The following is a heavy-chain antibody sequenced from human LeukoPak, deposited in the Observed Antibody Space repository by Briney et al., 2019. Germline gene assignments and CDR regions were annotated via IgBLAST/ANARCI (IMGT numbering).Heavy chain of an antibody. V-gene: IGHV3-23*01. CDR3: AKSSLKYYFDS. Sequence: GGSLRLSCAASGFSFSSSAMSWVRQAPGKGLEWVSAISGSGGNTYYAGSVKGRFTIFRDNSKNMLYLQMNSLRAEDTAIYYCAKSSLKYYFDSWGQGTLVTVSS. D-gene: IGHD6-6*01. J-gene: IGHJ4*02. CDR1: GFSFSSSA. CDR2: ISGSGGNT.